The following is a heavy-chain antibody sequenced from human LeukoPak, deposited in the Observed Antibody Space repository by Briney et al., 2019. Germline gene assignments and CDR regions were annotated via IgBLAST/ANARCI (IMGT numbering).Heavy chain of an antibody. CDR2: ISGSGGST. CDR1: GFTFSSYA. D-gene: IGHD6-19*01. Sequence: GGSLRLSCAASGFTFSSYAMSWVRQAPGKGLEWVSAISGSGGSTYYADSVKCRFIISRDNSKNTLYLQMNSLRAEDMAVYYCANLGWYSDYWGQGTLVTVSS. CDR3: ANLGWYSDY. V-gene: IGHV3-23*01. J-gene: IGHJ4*02.